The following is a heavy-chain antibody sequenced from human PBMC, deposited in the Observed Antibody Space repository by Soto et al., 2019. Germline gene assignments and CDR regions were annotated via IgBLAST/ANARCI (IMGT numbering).Heavy chain of an antibody. V-gene: IGHV3-30*18. J-gene: IGHJ4*02. CDR1: GFTFSSYG. CDR2: ISYDGSNK. D-gene: IGHD4-17*01. Sequence: GESLKISCAASGFTFSSYGMHLVRQAPGKGLEGVAVISYDGSNKYYAESVKGRFTISRDNSKNTLYLQMNSLRAEDTAVYYCAKEDYGGNAQHSPIDYWGQGTLVTVSS. CDR3: AKEDYGGNAQHSPIDY.